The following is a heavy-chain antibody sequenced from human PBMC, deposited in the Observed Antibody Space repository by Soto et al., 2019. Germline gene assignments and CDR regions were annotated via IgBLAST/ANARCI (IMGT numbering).Heavy chain of an antibody. D-gene: IGHD1-1*01. Sequence: QVHLVQSGAEVKKPGASVKVSCKGSGYDFTTYGITWVRQAPGQGLEWMAWISAHNGNTDYAQKLQGRVTVTRDTSTSTAYMELRRRRSDDTAVYYWARGRYGDYWAQGALVTASS. CDR2: ISAHNGNT. CDR3: ARGRYGDY. J-gene: IGHJ4*02. CDR1: GYDFTTYG. V-gene: IGHV1-18*01.